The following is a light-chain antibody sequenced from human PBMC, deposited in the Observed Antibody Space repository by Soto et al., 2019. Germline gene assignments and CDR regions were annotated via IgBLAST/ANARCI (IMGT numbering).Light chain of an antibody. CDR3: CSYTTSSTRV. Sequence: QSALTQPASVSGSPGQSITISCTGTNSDVGSYDYVSWYQQHPGKVPKLIIYDVTYRPSGVSYRFSGSKSGNTASLTISGLQAEDEADYYCCSYTTSSTRVFGGGTKLTVL. V-gene: IGLV2-14*01. J-gene: IGLJ3*02. CDR2: DVT. CDR1: NSDVGSYDY.